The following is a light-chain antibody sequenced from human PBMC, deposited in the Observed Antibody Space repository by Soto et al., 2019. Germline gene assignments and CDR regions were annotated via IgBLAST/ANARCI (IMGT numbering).Light chain of an antibody. CDR2: AAS. V-gene: IGKV1-12*01. CDR1: QGVNTW. J-gene: IGKJ2*01. Sequence: DIQMTQSPSSVSASVGDRVTITCRASQGVNTWLAWYQQKPGKAPKLLIYAASSLQSGVPPRFSGSGSGTDFTPTINSLQFEDFATYYCQQADSFPYTFGQGTKLEIK. CDR3: QQADSFPYT.